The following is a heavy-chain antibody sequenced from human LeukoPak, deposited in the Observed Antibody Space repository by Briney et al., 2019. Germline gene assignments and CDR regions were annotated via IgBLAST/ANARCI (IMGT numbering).Heavy chain of an antibody. CDR3: ARGLGYSGSWYFDY. Sequence: GESLKISCKGSGYRFTSYWIAWVRPMPGKGLESMGIIYPGDSDTRYSPSFQGQVTISADKSISTAYLQWSSLNASDTAMYYCARGLGYSGSWYFDYWGQGTLVTVSS. V-gene: IGHV5-51*01. CDR1: GYRFTSYW. D-gene: IGHD6-13*01. J-gene: IGHJ4*02. CDR2: IYPGDSDT.